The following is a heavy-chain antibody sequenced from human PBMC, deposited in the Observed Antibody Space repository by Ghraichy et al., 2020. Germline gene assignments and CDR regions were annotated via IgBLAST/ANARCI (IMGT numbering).Heavy chain of an antibody. CDR2: IYNTGST. CDR3: ARQDFYYYMDV. Sequence: SQTLSLTCTVSGGSISSYYWSWIQQPPGKRLEWIGYIYNTGSTNYNPSLNGRATISLDTSRNQFSLKLRSVPAADTAVYYCARQDFYYYMDVWGKGTTVTVSS. CDR1: GGSISSYY. V-gene: IGHV4-59*08. J-gene: IGHJ6*03.